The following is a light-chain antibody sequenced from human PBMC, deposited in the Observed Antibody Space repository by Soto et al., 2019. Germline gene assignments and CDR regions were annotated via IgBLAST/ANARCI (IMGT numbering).Light chain of an antibody. J-gene: IGKJ2*01. CDR1: ETILDY. CDR2: SAS. CDR3: QQSFSAPRT. Sequence: DIPMSQSPSSLSASVGDSVTITCRASETILDYLNWYQQQPGEAPKLLILSASSLHSGVPSRFRGSGSGTHFTLTISSLQPEDFAAYYCQQSFSAPRTFGQGTKLQAK. V-gene: IGKV1-39*01.